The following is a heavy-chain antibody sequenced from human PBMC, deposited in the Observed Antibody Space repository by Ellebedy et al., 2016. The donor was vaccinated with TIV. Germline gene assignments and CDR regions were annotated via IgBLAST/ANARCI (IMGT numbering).Heavy chain of an antibody. D-gene: IGHD1-20*01. Sequence: GEPLKISCAASGFTVSYTYMSWVRQAPGKGLEWVSVIHTGGDTYYADSVKGRFTISRDSSKNTLFLQMNSLRAEDTAMYYCARRITGTYGDDAFDIWGQGTMVTVSS. J-gene: IGHJ3*02. CDR1: GFTVSYTY. CDR3: ARRITGTYGDDAFDI. CDR2: IHTGGDT. V-gene: IGHV3-53*01.